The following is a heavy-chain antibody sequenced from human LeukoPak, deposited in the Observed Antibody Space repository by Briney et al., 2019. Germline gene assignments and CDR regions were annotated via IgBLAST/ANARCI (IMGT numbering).Heavy chain of an antibody. CDR2: IRSKAYGGTT. D-gene: IGHD3-10*01. V-gene: IGHV3-49*05. CDR1: GFTFGDYA. Sequence: KPGRSLRLSCSGSGFTFGDYAVSWFRQAPGKGLEWVGFIRSKAYGGTTEYAASVKGRFTISRDDSKSIAYLQMNSLKTEDTAVYYCTRGSGFDYWGQGTLVTVSS. CDR3: TRGSGFDY. J-gene: IGHJ4*02.